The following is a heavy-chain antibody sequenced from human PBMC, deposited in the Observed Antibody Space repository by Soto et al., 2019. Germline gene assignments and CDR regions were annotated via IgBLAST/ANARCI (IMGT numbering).Heavy chain of an antibody. CDR3: ARDRYDYDSSGYYYGY. CDR2: ISAYNGNT. Sequence: ASVKVSCKASGYTFTSYGISWVRQAPGQGLEWMGWISAYNGNTNYAQKLQGRVTMTTDTSTSTAYMELRSLRSDDTAVYYCARDRYDYDSSGYYYGYWGQGTLVTVSS. J-gene: IGHJ4*02. D-gene: IGHD3-22*01. V-gene: IGHV1-18*01. CDR1: GYTFTSYG.